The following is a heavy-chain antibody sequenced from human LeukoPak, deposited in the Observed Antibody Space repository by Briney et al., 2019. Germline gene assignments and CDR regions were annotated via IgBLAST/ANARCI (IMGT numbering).Heavy chain of an antibody. CDR3: ARRYYDILTGLEYFQH. V-gene: IGHV4-59*08. J-gene: IGHJ1*01. CDR1: GGSISSYY. D-gene: IGHD3-9*01. CDR2: IYYSGST. Sequence: SETLSLTCTVSGGSISSYYWSWTRQPPGKGLEWIGYIYYSGSTNYNPSLKSRVTISVDTSKNQFSLKLSSVTAADTAVYYCARRYYDILTGLEYFQHWGQGTLVTVSS.